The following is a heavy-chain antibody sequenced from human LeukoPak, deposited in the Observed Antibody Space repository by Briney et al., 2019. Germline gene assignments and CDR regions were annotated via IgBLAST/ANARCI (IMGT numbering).Heavy chain of an antibody. Sequence: GAPVKVSCKASGYTFTGYYMHWVRQAPGQGLEWMGWINPNSGGTNYAQKFQVRVTMTRDTSTSTVYMEVSSLRSEDTAVYYCARGRYKLVEYWGQGTLVTVSS. CDR1: GYTFTGYY. CDR3: ARGRYKLVEY. D-gene: IGHD1-1*01. J-gene: IGHJ4*02. V-gene: IGHV1-2*02. CDR2: INPNSGGT.